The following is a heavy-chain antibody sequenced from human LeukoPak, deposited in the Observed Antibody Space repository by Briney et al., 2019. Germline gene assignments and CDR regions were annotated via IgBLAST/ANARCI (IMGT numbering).Heavy chain of an antibody. J-gene: IGHJ4*02. D-gene: IGHD3-9*01. CDR1: GGSLSSYY. V-gene: IGHV4-4*07. CDR2: IYTSGST. Sequence: SETLSLTCTVSGGSLSSYYWSWIRQPAGKGLEWIGRIYTSGSTNYNPSLKSRVTMSVDTSKNQFSQKLSSVTAADTAVYYCARSGLRYSGRDYWGQGTLVTVSS. CDR3: ARSGLRYSGRDY.